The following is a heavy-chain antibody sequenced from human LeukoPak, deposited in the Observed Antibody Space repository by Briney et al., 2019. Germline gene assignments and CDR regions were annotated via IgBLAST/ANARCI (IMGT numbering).Heavy chain of an antibody. V-gene: IGHV4-34*01. CDR1: GGSFSGYY. D-gene: IGHD3-10*01. CDR2: INHSGST. J-gene: IGHJ4*02. CDR3: ARRRLLWFGELPDFDY. Sequence: PSETLSLTCAVYGGSFSGYYWSWIRQPPGKGLEWSGEINHSGSTNYNPSLKSRVTISVDTSKNQFSLKLSSVTAADTAVYYCARRRLLWFGELPDFDYWGQGTLVTVSS.